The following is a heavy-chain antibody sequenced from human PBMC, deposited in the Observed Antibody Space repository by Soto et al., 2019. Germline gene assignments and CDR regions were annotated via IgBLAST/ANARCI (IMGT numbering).Heavy chain of an antibody. CDR2: ISSGGST. CDR3: ARDHAYSYSNYYYYGMDG. D-gene: IGHD5-18*01. V-gene: IGHV3-53*01. J-gene: IGHJ6*02. Sequence: LELASPASGLAVGSVYISWGRPDPANVLEWVSVISSGGSTSYADSVKGRFTISRDNSKNTLYLQMNSLRAEDTAVYYCARDHAYSYSNYYYYGMDGWGQGTTVPVS. CDR1: GLAVGSVY.